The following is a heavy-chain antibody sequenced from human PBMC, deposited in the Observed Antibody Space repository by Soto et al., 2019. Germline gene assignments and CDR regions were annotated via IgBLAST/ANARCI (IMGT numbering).Heavy chain of an antibody. J-gene: IGHJ3*02. D-gene: IGHD3-10*01. CDR2: IYYSGST. Sequence: TSETLSLTCTVSGGSISSYYWSWIRQPPGKGLEWIGYIYYSGSTNYNPSLKSRLTISVDTSKNQFSLKLSSVTAADTAVYYCARRYGSAFDIWGQGTMVTVSS. CDR1: GGSISSYY. CDR3: ARRYGSAFDI. V-gene: IGHV4-59*01.